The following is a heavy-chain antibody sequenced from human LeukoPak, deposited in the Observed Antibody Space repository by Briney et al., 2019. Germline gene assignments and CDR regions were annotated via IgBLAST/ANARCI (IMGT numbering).Heavy chain of an antibody. CDR3: AKIPSATVVTSFGL. V-gene: IGHV3-30*18. CDR1: GFTFSSYG. CDR2: ISYDGSNK. J-gene: IGHJ5*02. Sequence: GGSLRLSCAASGFTFSSYGMHWVRQAPGKGLEWVGVISYDGSNKYNADSVTGRFTISRDNSKSTLYLQMNSLRAEDTAVYYCAKIPSATVVTSFGLWGQGTLVTVSS. D-gene: IGHD4-23*01.